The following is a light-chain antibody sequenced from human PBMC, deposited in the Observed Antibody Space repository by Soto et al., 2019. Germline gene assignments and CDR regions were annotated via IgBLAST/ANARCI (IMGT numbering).Light chain of an antibody. Sequence: ETVLTQSPGTLSLSPGERATLSCRASQSVTSDFLAGYQQKPGQAPRLLIYGASTRAAGVPDRFSGSGSGTDFTLTITRLEPEDFAVYYCQQYGRSSLMFTFGQGTKLGV. V-gene: IGKV3-20*01. CDR1: QSVTSDF. J-gene: IGKJ2*01. CDR2: GAS. CDR3: QQYGRSSLMFT.